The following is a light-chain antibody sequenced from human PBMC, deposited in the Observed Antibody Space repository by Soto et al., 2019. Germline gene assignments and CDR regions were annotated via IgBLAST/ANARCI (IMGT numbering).Light chain of an antibody. CDR2: DDS. J-gene: IGLJ3*02. Sequence: SYELTQPPSVSVAPGQTARITCGGNKIGTKSVHWYQQKPGQAPVLVVYDDSDRPSGIPERFSGSNSGNTATLTISRVEAGDEADYYCQVWHRSRDHLWVFGGGTKLTVL. V-gene: IGLV3-21*02. CDR3: QVWHRSRDHLWV. CDR1: KIGTKS.